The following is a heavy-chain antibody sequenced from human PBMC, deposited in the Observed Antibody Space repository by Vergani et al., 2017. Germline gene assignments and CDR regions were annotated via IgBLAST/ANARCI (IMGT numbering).Heavy chain of an antibody. Sequence: EVQLLESGGGSVQPGESLRLSCVASGFRFREHGMNWVRQAPGKGLEWVSGISGHDHRTLYADSVKGRFIISRDDSKNTLYLQMSSLRVEDTAIYYCARDRGDCSGGSCFHDAFDIWGQGTMVTVSS. D-gene: IGHD2-15*01. J-gene: IGHJ3*02. V-gene: IGHV3-23*01. CDR1: GFRFREHG. CDR2: ISGHDHRT. CDR3: ARDRGDCSGGSCFHDAFDI.